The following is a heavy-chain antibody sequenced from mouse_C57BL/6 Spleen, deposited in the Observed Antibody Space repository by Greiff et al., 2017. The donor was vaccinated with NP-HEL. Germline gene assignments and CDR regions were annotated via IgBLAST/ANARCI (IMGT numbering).Heavy chain of an antibody. CDR3: AIITTVVAHYYAMDY. CDR2: IYPSDSET. D-gene: IGHD1-1*01. CDR1: GYTFTSYW. J-gene: IGHJ4*01. Sequence: QVQLKQPGAELVRPGSSVKLSCKASGYTFTSYWMDWVKQRPGQGLEWIGNIYPSDSETHYNQKFKDKATLTVDKSSSTAYMQLSSLTSEDSAVYYCAIITTVVAHYYAMDYWGQGTSVTVSS. V-gene: IGHV1-61*01.